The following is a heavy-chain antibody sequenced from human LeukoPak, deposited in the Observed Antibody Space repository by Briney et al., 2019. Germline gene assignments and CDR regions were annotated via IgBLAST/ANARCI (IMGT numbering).Heavy chain of an antibody. CDR2: IWYDGSNK. CDR3: ARWGIDY. D-gene: IGHD3-16*01. J-gene: IGHJ4*02. Sequence: GRSLRLSCAASGFAFNNYGMHWVRQAPGKGLEWVAVIWYDGSNKYYADSAKGRFTTSRDNSKNTLYLQMDSLRAEDTAVYYCARWGIDYWGQGTLVTVSS. CDR1: GFAFNNYG. V-gene: IGHV3-33*08.